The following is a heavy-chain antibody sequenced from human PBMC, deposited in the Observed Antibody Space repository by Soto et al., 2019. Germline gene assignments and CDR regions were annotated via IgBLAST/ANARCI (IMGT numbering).Heavy chain of an antibody. CDR1: GFTFSSYA. CDR3: AKDRAYYDSSGYYYEYFQH. Sequence: GGSLRLSCAASGFTFSSYAMSWVRQAPGKGLEWVSAISGSGGSTYYADSVKGRFTISRDNSKNTLYLQMNSLRAEDTAVYYCAKDRAYYDSSGYYYEYFQHWGQGTLVTVSS. V-gene: IGHV3-23*01. CDR2: ISGSGGST. J-gene: IGHJ1*01. D-gene: IGHD3-22*01.